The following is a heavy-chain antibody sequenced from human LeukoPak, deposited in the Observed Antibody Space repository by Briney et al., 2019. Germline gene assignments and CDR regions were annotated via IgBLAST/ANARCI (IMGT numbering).Heavy chain of an antibody. V-gene: IGHV4-4*07. D-gene: IGHD2-2*01. J-gene: IGHJ3*02. CDR2: IYTSGST. Sequence: SETLSLTCTVSGGSISSYYWSWIRQPAGKGLEWIGRIYTSGSTNYNPSLKSRVTISVDTSKNQFSLKLSSVTAADTAVYYCARDGGYCGSTRCQASDGFDIWGQGTMVTVSS. CDR1: GGSISSYY. CDR3: ARDGGYCGSTRCQASDGFDI.